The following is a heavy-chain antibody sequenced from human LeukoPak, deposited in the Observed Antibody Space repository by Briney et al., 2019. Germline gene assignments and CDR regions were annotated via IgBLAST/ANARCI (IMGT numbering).Heavy chain of an antibody. J-gene: IGHJ3*02. CDR3: AREGSSGWSNDDAFDI. CDR1: VFTLSSYE. D-gene: IGHD6-19*01. V-gene: IGHV3-48*03. CDR2: HRISSSTI. Sequence: PGGSPRLSCAASVFTLSSYEINWVRQAPGKGLEWVSYHRISSSTIYYADSVKGRFTISRDNAKNSLYLQMNSLRAEDTAVYYCAREGSSGWSNDDAFDIWGQGTMVTVSS.